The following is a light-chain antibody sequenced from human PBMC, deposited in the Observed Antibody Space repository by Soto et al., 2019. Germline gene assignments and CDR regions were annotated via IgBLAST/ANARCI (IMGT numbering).Light chain of an antibody. CDR2: HNN. J-gene: IGLJ2*01. CDR1: NSNVGSNT. CDR3: AAWDDSLNAVV. Sequence: QSVLTQPPSASGTPGKRVTISCSGSNSNVGSNTVDWYQQLPGTAPKLLIYHNNQRPSGVPDRLSGSKSGTSASLAISGLQSEDEADYYCAAWDDSLNAVVFGRGTKVTVL. V-gene: IGLV1-44*01.